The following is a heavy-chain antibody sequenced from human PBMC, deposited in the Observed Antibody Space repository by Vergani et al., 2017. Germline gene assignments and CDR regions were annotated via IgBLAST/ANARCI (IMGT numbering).Heavy chain of an antibody. CDR2: IRSKAYGHAT. CDR1: GFTFGYYA. Sequence: EVQLVESGGDLVQPGRSLRLSCTASGFTFGYYAMDWFRQAPGQGLEWVGGIRSKAYGHATIYAASVKGRFTISRDDSKSIAYLQMNNLQTEDTAMYYCVRDQVTILRGSDALDIWGQGTMVTVSS. CDR3: VRDQVTILRGSDALDI. V-gene: IGHV3-49*03. D-gene: IGHD3-10*01. J-gene: IGHJ3*02.